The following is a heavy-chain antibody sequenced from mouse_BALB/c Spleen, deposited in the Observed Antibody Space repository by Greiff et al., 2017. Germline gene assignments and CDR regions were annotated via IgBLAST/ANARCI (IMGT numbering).Heavy chain of an antibody. J-gene: IGHJ4*01. CDR3: ARSGAYYGNPYYYAMDY. Sequence: QVQLQQSGPELVKPGASVKISCKASGYAFSSSWMNWVKQRPGQGLEWIGRIYPGDGDTNYNGKFKGKATLTADKSSSTAYMQLSSLTSVDSAVYFCARSGAYYGNPYYYAMDYWGQGTSVTVSS. CDR2: IYPGDGDT. V-gene: IGHV1-82*01. D-gene: IGHD2-10*01. CDR1: GYAFSSSW.